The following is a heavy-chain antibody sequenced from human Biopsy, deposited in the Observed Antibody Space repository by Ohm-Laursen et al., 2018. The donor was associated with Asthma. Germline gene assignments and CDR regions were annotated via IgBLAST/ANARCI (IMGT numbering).Heavy chain of an antibody. D-gene: IGHD3-16*02. CDR3: AREKVIESRGFQNWFDP. CDR2: IYYDGSRK. V-gene: IGHV3-33*01. Sequence: SLRLSCAASGFTFSRHALHWVRQAPGKGLEWVAGIYYDGSRKYYTESVKGRFTISRDNSKNRLYLEMASLRAEDTAVYYCAREKVIESRGFQNWFDPWGQGTLVSVSS. CDR1: GFTFSRHA. J-gene: IGHJ5*02.